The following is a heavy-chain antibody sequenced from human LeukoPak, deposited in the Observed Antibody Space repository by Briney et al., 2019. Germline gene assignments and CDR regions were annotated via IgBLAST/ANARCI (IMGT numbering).Heavy chain of an antibody. V-gene: IGHV3-23*01. CDR2: ISGSGGST. CDR1: GFTFGSYG. CDR3: AKDIGASGVWNY. J-gene: IGHJ4*02. D-gene: IGHD3-10*01. Sequence: GGSLRLSCAASGFTFGSYGMSWVRQAPGKGLEWVSAISGSGGSTYYADSVKGRFTISRDNSKNTLYLQMNSLRAEDTAVYYCAKDIGASGVWNYWGQGTLVTVSS.